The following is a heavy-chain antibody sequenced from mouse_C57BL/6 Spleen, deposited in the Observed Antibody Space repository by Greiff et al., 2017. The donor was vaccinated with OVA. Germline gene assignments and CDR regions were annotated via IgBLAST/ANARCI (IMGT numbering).Heavy chain of an antibody. J-gene: IGHJ2*01. CDR1: GYTFTDYY. D-gene: IGHD4-1*01. CDR3: ATGTGHFDY. Sequence: EVQLQQSGPELVKPGASVKISCKASGYTFTDYYMNWVKQSHGKSLEWIGDINPNNGGTSYNQKFKGKATLPVDESSSTAYMERRSLASEDAAVYYCATGTGHFDYWGQGTTLTVSS. V-gene: IGHV1-26*01. CDR2: INPNNGGT.